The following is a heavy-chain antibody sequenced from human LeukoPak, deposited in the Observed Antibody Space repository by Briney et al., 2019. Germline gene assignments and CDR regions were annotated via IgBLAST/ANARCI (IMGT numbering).Heavy chain of an antibody. Sequence: GGSLRLSCAASGFTVSSNYMSWVRQAPGKGLEWVSVIYSGGSTYYADSVKGRFTISRDNSKNTLYLQMNSLRAEDTAVYYCAKGGALLSSWSKYYFDYWGQGTLVTVSS. CDR1: GFTVSSNY. J-gene: IGHJ4*02. V-gene: IGHV3-53*01. D-gene: IGHD6-13*01. CDR2: IYSGGST. CDR3: AKGGALLSSWSKYYFDY.